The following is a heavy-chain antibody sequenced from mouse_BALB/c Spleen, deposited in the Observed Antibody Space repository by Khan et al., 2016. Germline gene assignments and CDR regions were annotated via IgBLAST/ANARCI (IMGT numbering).Heavy chain of an antibody. CDR3: ARTDRRGYFDY. CDR1: GYRFSSYW. CDR2: ILPGSGST. V-gene: IGHV1-9*01. Sequence: QVRLQQSGAELMKPGASVKISCKATGYRFSSYWIEWVKQRPGHGLEWIGEILPGSGSTNYNEKFRGKATFTADTSSNTAYMRISSLTSEDYAVHYCARTDRRGYFDYWGQGTTLTVSS. J-gene: IGHJ2*01.